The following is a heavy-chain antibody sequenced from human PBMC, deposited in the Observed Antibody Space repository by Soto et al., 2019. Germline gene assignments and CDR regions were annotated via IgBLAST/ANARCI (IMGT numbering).Heavy chain of an antibody. J-gene: IGHJ4*02. Sequence: GWSLRLSCAGSALPFRNDWLSWVRQAPGKGLEWVANINQDGSERYYVDSVRGRFTISRDNVENSLYLQLNSLRPEDTAVYYCAVYGYGVSAAAYWGQGTLVTVSS. V-gene: IGHV3-7*03. CDR1: ALPFRNDW. D-gene: IGHD4-17*01. CDR3: AVYGYGVSAAAY. CDR2: INQDGSER.